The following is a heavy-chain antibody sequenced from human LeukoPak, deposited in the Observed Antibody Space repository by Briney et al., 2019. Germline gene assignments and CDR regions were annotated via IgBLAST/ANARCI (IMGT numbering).Heavy chain of an antibody. V-gene: IGHV3-30*02. CDR1: GFTFSHHG. CDR2: IRNDGSNH. J-gene: IGHJ4*02. CDR3: AKSGYNRFDY. D-gene: IGHD5-24*01. Sequence: GGSLRLSCAASGFTFSHHGMHWVRQAPGKGLEWVAFIRNDGSNHYYADSVKGRFTIPRDNSKNTLYLQMNSLIAEDTAVYYCAKSGYNRFDYWGQGARVTVSS.